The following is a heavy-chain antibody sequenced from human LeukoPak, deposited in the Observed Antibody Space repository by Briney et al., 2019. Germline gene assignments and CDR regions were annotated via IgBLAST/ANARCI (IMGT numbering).Heavy chain of an antibody. CDR2: ISGSGGST. J-gene: IGHJ6*03. CDR1: GFTFSSYA. D-gene: IGHD3-22*01. Sequence: AGGSLRLSCAASGFTFSSYAMSWVRQAPGKGLEWVSAISGSGGSTYYADSVKGRFTISRDNSKNTLYLQMNSLRAEDTAVYYCARVYDSSGYFNDYYYYYMDVWGKGTTVTVSS. CDR3: ARVYDSSGYFNDYYYYYMDV. V-gene: IGHV3-23*01.